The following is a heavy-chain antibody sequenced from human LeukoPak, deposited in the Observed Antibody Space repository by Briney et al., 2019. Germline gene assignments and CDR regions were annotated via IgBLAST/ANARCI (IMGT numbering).Heavy chain of an antibody. J-gene: IGHJ6*03. D-gene: IGHD2-2*01. Sequence: SVKVSCKASGYTFTSYDISWLRQAPGQGLEWMGGIIPIFGTANYAQKSQGRVTITADEYTSTAYMELSSLRSEDTAVYYCASNIVVVPAAIRYYYYMDVWCKGTTVTVCS. CDR1: GYTFTSYD. V-gene: IGHV1-69*13. CDR3: ASNIVVVPAAIRYYYYMDV. CDR2: IIPIFGTA.